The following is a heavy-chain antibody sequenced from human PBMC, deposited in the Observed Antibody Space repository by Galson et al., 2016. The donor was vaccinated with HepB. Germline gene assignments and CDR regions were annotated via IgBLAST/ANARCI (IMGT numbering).Heavy chain of an antibody. CDR1: GYTSTNFW. Sequence: QSGAEVKKPGESLTISCKVSGYTSTNFWINWVRQIPGKGLEWMGRIDPSDSYTNYNPSFQGHVTISADKSINTAYLQWSTLKASDTAIYYCARFAQLVLFDYWGQGSLVTVSS. CDR3: ARFAQLVLFDY. CDR2: IDPSDSYT. V-gene: IGHV5-10-1*01. D-gene: IGHD6-13*01. J-gene: IGHJ4*02.